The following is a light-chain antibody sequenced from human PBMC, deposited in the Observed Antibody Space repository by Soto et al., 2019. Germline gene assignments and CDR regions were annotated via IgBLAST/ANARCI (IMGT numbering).Light chain of an antibody. Sequence: QSALTQPASVSGSPGQSIIISCTGTSSDVGSYNFVSWYQQHPDKAPKLMIYEVSKRPSGVSNRFSGSKSGNTASLTISGLQPEDEADYYCCSYAGNSGVFGGGTKLTVL. J-gene: IGLJ3*02. CDR2: EVS. CDR1: SSDVGSYNF. CDR3: CSYAGNSGV. V-gene: IGLV2-23*02.